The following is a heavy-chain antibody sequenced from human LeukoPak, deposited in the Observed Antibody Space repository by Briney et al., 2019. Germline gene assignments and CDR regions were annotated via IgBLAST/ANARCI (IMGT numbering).Heavy chain of an antibody. D-gene: IGHD1-14*01. CDR1: GFIFSTSA. CDR2: ITASGTT. V-gene: IGHV3-23*01. Sequence: PWGSLRLSCAASGFIFSTSAMTWVRQAPGKGLDWVSYITASGTTYYADSVKGRFTISTDNSKNTLYLQMNSLRAEDTAVYYCARGTRYYFDYWGQGILVTVSS. CDR3: ARGTRYYFDY. J-gene: IGHJ4*02.